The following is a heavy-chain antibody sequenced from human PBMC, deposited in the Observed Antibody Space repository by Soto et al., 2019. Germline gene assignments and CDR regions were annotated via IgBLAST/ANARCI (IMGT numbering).Heavy chain of an antibody. V-gene: IGHV3-11*01. CDR2: ISPSVSSI. Sequence: QVQLVESGGGLVKPGGSLSLSCAASGFTFSDYFMNWIRQAPGKGLEWVSYISPSVSSIYYADSVRGRFTISRDNAKKSLSLQMNRLRAEDTAVYYCARGGYSSGWDHYYGMDVWGQGPTVTVSS. CDR1: GFTFSDYF. CDR3: ARGGYSSGWDHYYGMDV. D-gene: IGHD6-25*01. J-gene: IGHJ6*02.